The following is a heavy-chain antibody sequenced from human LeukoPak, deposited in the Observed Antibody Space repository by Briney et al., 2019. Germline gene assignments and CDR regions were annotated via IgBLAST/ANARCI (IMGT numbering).Heavy chain of an antibody. CDR3: ASRCSTISCPFDY. CDR1: GNSFTSNW. D-gene: IGHD2-2*01. Sequence: GESLKISFKGSGNSFTSNWIGWVRPMPGKGLEWVGIIYPDDSDTRYSPSFQGQVTISADKSISTAYLQWSSLKASDTAMYYCASRCSTISCPFDYWGQGTLVTVSS. CDR2: IYPDDSDT. J-gene: IGHJ4*02. V-gene: IGHV5-51*01.